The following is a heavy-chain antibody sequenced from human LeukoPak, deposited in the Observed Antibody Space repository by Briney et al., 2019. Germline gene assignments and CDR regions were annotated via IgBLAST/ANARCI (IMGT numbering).Heavy chain of an antibody. CDR1: GGSISSYY. CDR3: ARGQNLYSGYGDHFDY. D-gene: IGHD5-12*01. V-gene: IGHV4-59*01. J-gene: IGHJ4*02. Sequence: SETLSLTCTVSGGSISSYYWSWIRQPPGKGLEWIGYIYYSGSTNYNPSLKSRVTISVDTSKNQFSLKLSSVTAADTAVYYCARGQNLYSGYGDHFDYWGQGTLVTVSS. CDR2: IYYSGST.